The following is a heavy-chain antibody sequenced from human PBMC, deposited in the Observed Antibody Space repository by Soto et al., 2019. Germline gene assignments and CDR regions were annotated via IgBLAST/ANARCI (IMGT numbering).Heavy chain of an antibody. CDR1: GDSISSSRFY. Sequence: QLQLRESGPGLVKPSETLSLTCTVSGDSISSSRFYWGWIRQPPGKGLEWIGSIYYNGNTLYHPALQIRVSISSDTSKTHSSLSLISVTATDTAVYYCVRQEGYRAGCPGYWGQGSQVTVSS. CDR3: VRQEGYRAGCPGY. CDR2: IYYNGNT. D-gene: IGHD5-18*01. V-gene: IGHV4-39*01. J-gene: IGHJ4*02.